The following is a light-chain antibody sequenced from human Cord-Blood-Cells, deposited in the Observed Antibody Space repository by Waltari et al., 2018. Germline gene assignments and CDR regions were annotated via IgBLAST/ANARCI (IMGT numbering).Light chain of an antibody. CDR1: QSISSY. J-gene: IGKJ2*01. Sequence: DIQMTQSPSSLSASGGDRVTITSRASQSISSYLNWYQKKPGKAPKLLIYAASSLQSGGPSSFSGIGSGTDFTLTIISLQPEDFATYYCQQSYSTPHTFGQGTKLEIK. V-gene: IGKV1-39*01. CDR2: AAS. CDR3: QQSYSTPHT.